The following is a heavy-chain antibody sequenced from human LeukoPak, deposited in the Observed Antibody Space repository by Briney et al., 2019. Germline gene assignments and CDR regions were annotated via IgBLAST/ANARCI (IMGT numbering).Heavy chain of an antibody. J-gene: IGHJ4*02. D-gene: IGHD6-13*01. Sequence: GGSLRLSCEGSRYSFDSYAMTWVRQAPGKGLEWVSSINGGGDITYYAESVKGRFAVSRDNSKNTLFLQMNSLRAEDTAVFYCAKRYGDSTGWFFDFWGQGSLVAVSS. CDR2: INGGGDIT. V-gene: IGHV3-23*01. CDR3: AKRYGDSTGWFFDF. CDR1: RYSFDSYA.